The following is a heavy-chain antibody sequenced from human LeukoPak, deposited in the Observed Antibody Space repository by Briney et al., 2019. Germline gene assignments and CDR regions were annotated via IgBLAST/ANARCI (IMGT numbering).Heavy chain of an antibody. CDR1: GGSLSDYY. CDR3: ARGGGWYPDY. D-gene: IGHD6-19*01. J-gene: IGHJ4*02. CDR2: INHSGST. V-gene: IGHV4-34*01. Sequence: SETLSLTCGVYGGSLSDYYWSWIRQPPGKGLEWIGEINHSGSTNYNPSLKSRVTISVDTSKNQFSLKLSSVTAADTAVYYCARGGGWYPDYWGQGTLVTVSS.